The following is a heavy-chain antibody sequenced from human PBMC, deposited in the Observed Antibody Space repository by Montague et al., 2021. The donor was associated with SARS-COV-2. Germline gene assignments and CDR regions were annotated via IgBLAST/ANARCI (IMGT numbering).Heavy chain of an antibody. CDR3: ARDLQFRAYFDY. Sequence: RRLSFAASGFPFTNFAMTWVRQAPGKGLEWVSAIGGSGGGTYYSDSAKGRFVISRDNSKNTLYLQMNSLRAEDTAVYYCARDLQFRAYFDYWGQGTLVTVSS. V-gene: IGHV3-23*01. CDR1: GFPFTNFA. D-gene: IGHD2-21*01. CDR2: IGGSGGGT. J-gene: IGHJ4*02.